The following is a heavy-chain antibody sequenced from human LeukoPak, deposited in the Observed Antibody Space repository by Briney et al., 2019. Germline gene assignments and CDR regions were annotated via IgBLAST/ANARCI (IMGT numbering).Heavy chain of an antibody. CDR2: LSGSGDTT. CDR1: GFTFSSYA. D-gene: IGHD1-14*01. Sequence: GGSLRLSCAASGFTFSSYAMSWVRQAPGKGLECVSTLSGSGDTTSCADSVKGRFTISRDNSKNTLYLQMNSLRVEDTALYYCAKDMYNWNHGRYFDYWGQGTLVTVSS. V-gene: IGHV3-23*01. CDR3: AKDMYNWNHGRYFDY. J-gene: IGHJ4*02.